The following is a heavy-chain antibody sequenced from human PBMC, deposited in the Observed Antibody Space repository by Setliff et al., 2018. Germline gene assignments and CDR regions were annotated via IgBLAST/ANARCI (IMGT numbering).Heavy chain of an antibody. CDR1: GGTFSSYT. D-gene: IGHD3-3*01. Sequence: GASVKVSCKASGGTFSSYTISWVRQAPGQGLEWMGRIIPVVGTANYAQKFQGRVTITADKSTSTAYMELSSLRSEDTAVYYCARELPRTIFGVVIDYWGQGTLVTVSS. CDR3: ARELPRTIFGVVIDY. V-gene: IGHV1-69*08. J-gene: IGHJ4*02. CDR2: IIPVVGTA.